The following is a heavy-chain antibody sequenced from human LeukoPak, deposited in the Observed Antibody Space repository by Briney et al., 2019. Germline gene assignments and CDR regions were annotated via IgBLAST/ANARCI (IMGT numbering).Heavy chain of an antibody. D-gene: IGHD2-8*02. Sequence: GASVKVSCKASGYTFTGYYMHWVRQAPGQGLEWMGWISAYNGNTNYAQKLQGRVTMTTDTSTSTAYMELRSLRSDDTALYYCARDKTRFAGGSGYWGQGTLVTVSS. V-gene: IGHV1-18*04. J-gene: IGHJ4*02. CDR3: ARDKTRFAGGSGY. CDR1: GYTFTGYY. CDR2: ISAYNGNT.